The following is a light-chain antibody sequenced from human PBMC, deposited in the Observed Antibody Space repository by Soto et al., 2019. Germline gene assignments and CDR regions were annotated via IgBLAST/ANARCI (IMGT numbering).Light chain of an antibody. CDR1: QSVSSN. Sequence: EIVMTQSPATLSVSPGERATLSCRASQSVSSNLAWYHQKPGQVPRLLIYGASTRATGIPARFSGSGSGTECTLTISSLQSEDFAVYYCQQYKNWPHTFGQGTRLEIK. CDR3: QQYKNWPHT. CDR2: GAS. J-gene: IGKJ5*01. V-gene: IGKV3-15*01.